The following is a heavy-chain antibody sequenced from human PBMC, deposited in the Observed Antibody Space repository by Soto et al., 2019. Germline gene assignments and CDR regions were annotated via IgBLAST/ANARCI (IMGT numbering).Heavy chain of an antibody. J-gene: IGHJ4*02. CDR2: ISGSGGST. Sequence: GGSLRLSCAASGFTFSSYAMSWVRQAPGKGLEWVSAISGSGGSTYYADSVKGRFTISRDNSKNTLYLQMNSLRAEDTAVYYCAKDHPLIAAAGIRYFDYWGQGTLVTVSS. V-gene: IGHV3-23*01. D-gene: IGHD6-13*01. CDR3: AKDHPLIAAAGIRYFDY. CDR1: GFTFSSYA.